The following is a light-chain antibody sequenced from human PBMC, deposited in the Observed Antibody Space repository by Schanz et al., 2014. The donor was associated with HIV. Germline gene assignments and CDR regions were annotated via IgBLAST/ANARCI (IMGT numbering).Light chain of an antibody. CDR1: QGISSY. Sequence: IQLTQSPSSLSASVGDRVTITCRASQGISSYLAWYQQKPGKAPKLLIYAASTLQSGVPSRFSGSGSGTEFTLTTSSLQSEDSAVYYCQHRTHWPPYTFGQGTKVEIK. V-gene: IGKV1-9*01. J-gene: IGKJ2*01. CDR3: QHRTHWPPYT. CDR2: AAS.